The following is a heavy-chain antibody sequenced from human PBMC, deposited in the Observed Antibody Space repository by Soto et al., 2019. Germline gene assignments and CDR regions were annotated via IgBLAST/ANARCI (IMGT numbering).Heavy chain of an antibody. CDR2: INHRGST. CDR1: GGSISRYY. Sequence: PSETLSLTCTVSGGSISRYYWSWIRQPPGKELEWIAYINHRGSTSYSPSLKSRVTISVDTSKNQISLAVTSLTAADTAVYYCARQCRGVTCHWFVPWGQGTLVTVSS. CDR3: ARQCRGVTCHWFVP. J-gene: IGHJ5*02. D-gene: IGHD2-15*01. V-gene: IGHV4-59*08.